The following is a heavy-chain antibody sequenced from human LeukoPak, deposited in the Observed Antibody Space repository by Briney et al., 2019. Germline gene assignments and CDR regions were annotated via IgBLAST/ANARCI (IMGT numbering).Heavy chain of an antibody. CDR3: ARTTWATYSTRRWFDP. CDR1: GGTFSSYA. V-gene: IGHV1-69*05. D-gene: IGHD6-13*01. Sequence: ASVKVSCKASGGTFSSYAISWVRQAPGQGLEWMGRIIPIFGTANYAQKFQGRVTITTDESTSTAYMELSSLRSEDTAVYYCARTTWATYSTRRWFDPGGQGTLVTVSS. J-gene: IGHJ5*02. CDR2: IIPIFGTA.